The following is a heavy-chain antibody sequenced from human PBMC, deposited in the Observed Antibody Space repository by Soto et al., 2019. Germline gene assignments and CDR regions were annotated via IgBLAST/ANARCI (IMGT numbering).Heavy chain of an antibody. CDR1: GVSISSGNW. CDR3: ARLVYDSRLNYLYFDH. Sequence: KTSETLSLTCDVSGVSISSGNWWSWVRQPPGKGLEWIAEVYNDGSANYHPSLESRATISVDRSKNQFSLRLSSVTAADTGKYYCARLVYDSRLNYLYFDHWGQETLVTVSS. V-gene: IGHV4-4*02. CDR2: VYNDGSA. D-gene: IGHD3-22*01. J-gene: IGHJ4*02.